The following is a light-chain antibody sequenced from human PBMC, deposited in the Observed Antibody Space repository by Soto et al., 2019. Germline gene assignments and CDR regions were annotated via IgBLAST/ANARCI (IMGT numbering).Light chain of an antibody. CDR2: DAS. J-gene: IGKJ2*01. CDR3: QQYDTYSLTT. V-gene: IGKV1-5*01. Sequence: DIQMTQSPSTLSPSVGDRVTITCRASQSISGWLAWYQQKPGKAPKLLIYDASSLESGVPSRFSGSGSGTEFTLTISSLQPDDFATYYCQQYDTYSLTTFGQGTKLEI. CDR1: QSISGW.